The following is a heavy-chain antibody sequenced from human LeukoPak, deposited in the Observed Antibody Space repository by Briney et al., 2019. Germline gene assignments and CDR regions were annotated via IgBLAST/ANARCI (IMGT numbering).Heavy chain of an antibody. V-gene: IGHV3-74*01. CDR1: GFTFRKYW. Sequence: PGGALRLSCAASGFTFRKYWLHWVRQAPGKGLVLVSRINPDDGSTSYADSVKGRFTISRDNAKSTLYLHMNRLRAADTAVYYCLTIVETDLDAFDIWGQGTKVTAYS. CDR2: INPDDGST. J-gene: IGHJ3*02. CDR3: LTIVETDLDAFDI. D-gene: IGHD2-21*01.